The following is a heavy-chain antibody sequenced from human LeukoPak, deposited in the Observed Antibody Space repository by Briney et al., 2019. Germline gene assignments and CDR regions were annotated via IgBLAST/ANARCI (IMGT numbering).Heavy chain of an antibody. J-gene: IGHJ4*02. V-gene: IGHV1-18*01. D-gene: IGHD1-26*01. CDR3: ASAELRGAFDY. Sequence: ASVKVSCKASGYTFTSYGISWVRQAPGQGLEWMGWVSAYNGDTSYAPKLQGRVTMTTDTSASTAYMELRSLRSDDTAVYYCASAELRGAFDYWGQGTLVTVSS. CDR2: VSAYNGDT. CDR1: GYTFTSYG.